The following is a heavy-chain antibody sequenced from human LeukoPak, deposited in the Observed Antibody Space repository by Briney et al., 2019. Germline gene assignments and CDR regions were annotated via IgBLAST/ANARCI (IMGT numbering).Heavy chain of an antibody. J-gene: IGHJ4*02. CDR3: ARVGYYYDSSGYYVPDY. Sequence: GGSLRLSCAASGFTFSSYGMHWVRQAPGKGLEWVAVIWYDGSEKYYADSVKGRFTISRDNSKNTLYLQMNSLRAEDTAVYYCARVGYYYDSSGYYVPDYWGQGTLVTVSS. CDR2: IWYDGSEK. V-gene: IGHV3-33*01. CDR1: GFTFSSYG. D-gene: IGHD3-22*01.